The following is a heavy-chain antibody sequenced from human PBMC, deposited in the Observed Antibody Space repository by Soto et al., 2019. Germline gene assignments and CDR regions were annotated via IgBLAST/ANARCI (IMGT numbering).Heavy chain of an antibody. CDR2: ISSNGGST. CDR1: GFTFSSYA. D-gene: IGHD5-12*01. V-gene: IGHV3-64*01. Sequence: EVQLVESGGGLVQPGGSLRLSCAASGFTFSSYAMHWVRQAPGKGLEYVSAISSNGGSTYYANSVKGRFTISRDNSKNTLYLQMGNLRAEDMAVYYCARGGGYTLYYYYMDVWGKGTTVTVSS. J-gene: IGHJ6*03. CDR3: ARGGGYTLYYYYMDV.